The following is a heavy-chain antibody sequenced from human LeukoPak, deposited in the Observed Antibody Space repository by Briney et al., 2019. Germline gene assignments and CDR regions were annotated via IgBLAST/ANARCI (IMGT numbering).Heavy chain of an antibody. Sequence: GGSLRLSCAASGFTFNSYSMNWVRQAPGKGLEFVSYIISSSSAIYYADSVKGRFTISRDNAKNSLYLQMNSLRAEDTAVYYCARSAYYFDSWGQGTLVTVSS. J-gene: IGHJ4*02. CDR2: IISSSSAI. CDR3: ARSAYYFDS. CDR1: GFTFNSYS. V-gene: IGHV3-48*01.